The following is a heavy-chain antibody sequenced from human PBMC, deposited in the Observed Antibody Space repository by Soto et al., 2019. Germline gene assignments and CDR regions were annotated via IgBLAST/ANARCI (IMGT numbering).Heavy chain of an antibody. CDR3: ARGEFLSYDDY. CDR2: INPSGGST. Sequence: ASVKISCKASGDTFTSYYIHWGRQAPGGGLEWLGIINPSGGSTTYRQKFQGRVTITRDTSASTAYMELSSLRSEDTAVYYCARGEFLSYDDYWGQGTLVTVSS. V-gene: IGHV1-46*01. J-gene: IGHJ4*02. D-gene: IGHD3-16*01. CDR1: GDTFTSYY.